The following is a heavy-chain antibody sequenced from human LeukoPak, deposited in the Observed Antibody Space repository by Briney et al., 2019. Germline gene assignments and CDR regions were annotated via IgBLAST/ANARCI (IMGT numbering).Heavy chain of an antibody. CDR2: ISYDGTKP. Sequence: GSLRLSCAASGFTFTTYGMHWVRQAPGEGLDWVALISYDGTKPYYSDSVKGRFTISRDSSRNTLYLQTNSLRAEDTAVYYCAKTYDYGDYGAFDIWGQGTMVTVSS. CDR3: AKTYDYGDYGAFDI. V-gene: IGHV3-30*18. CDR1: GFTFTTYG. D-gene: IGHD4-17*01. J-gene: IGHJ3*02.